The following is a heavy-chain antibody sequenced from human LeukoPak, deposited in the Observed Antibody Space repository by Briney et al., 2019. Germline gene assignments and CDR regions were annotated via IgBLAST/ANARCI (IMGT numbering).Heavy chain of an antibody. J-gene: IGHJ4*02. Sequence: PGRSLRLSCAASGFTFSSYAMHWVRQAPGKGLEWVAVISYDGSNKYYADSVKGRFTISRDNSKNTLYLQMNSLRAEDTAVYYCARDSYCSGGSCYSSRVYWGQGTLVTVSS. CDR1: GFTFSSYA. V-gene: IGHV3-30-3*01. CDR3: ARDSYCSGGSCYSSRVY. D-gene: IGHD2-15*01. CDR2: ISYDGSNK.